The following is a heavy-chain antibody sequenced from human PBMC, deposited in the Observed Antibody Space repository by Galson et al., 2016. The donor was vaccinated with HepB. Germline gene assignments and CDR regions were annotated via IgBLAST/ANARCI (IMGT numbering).Heavy chain of an antibody. Sequence: SLRLSCAASGFTFSSYAMSWVRQAPGKGLEWVSTISTSGGSTYYADSVKGRFTISRDNSKNTLYLQMNSLRAEDTAVYYCAKSRKSTGGASYNIWQRFGGLGLDAFDFWGQGTLVTVSS. CDR1: GFTFSSYA. V-gene: IGHV3-23*01. J-gene: IGHJ4*02. D-gene: IGHD2-8*02. CDR2: ISTSGGST. CDR3: AKSRKSTGGASYNIWQRFGGLGLDAFDF.